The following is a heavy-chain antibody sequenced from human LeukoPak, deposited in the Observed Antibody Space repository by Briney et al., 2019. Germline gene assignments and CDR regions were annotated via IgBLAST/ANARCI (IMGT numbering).Heavy chain of an antibody. CDR3: ARGSDYYYYGMDV. V-gene: IGHV4-34*01. Sequence: SEILSLTCAVYGGSFSGYYWSWIRQPPGKGLEWIGEINHSGSTNYNPSLKSRVTISVDTSKNQFPLKLSSVTAADTAVYYCARGSDYYYYGMDVWGQGTTVTVSS. J-gene: IGHJ6*02. CDR1: GGSFSGYY. CDR2: INHSGST.